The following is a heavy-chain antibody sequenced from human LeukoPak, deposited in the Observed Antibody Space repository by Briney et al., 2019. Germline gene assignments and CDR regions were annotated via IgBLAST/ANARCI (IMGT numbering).Heavy chain of an antibody. CDR3: AGHIAAAGSEGFDY. D-gene: IGHD6-13*01. V-gene: IGHV1-8*01. CDR2: MNPNSGNT. Sequence: GASVKVSCKASGYTFTSYDINWVRQATGQGPEWMGWMNPNSGNTGYAQKFQGRVTITADKSTSTAYMELSSLRSEDTAVYYCAGHIAAAGSEGFDYWGQGTLVTVSS. CDR1: GYTFTSYD. J-gene: IGHJ4*02.